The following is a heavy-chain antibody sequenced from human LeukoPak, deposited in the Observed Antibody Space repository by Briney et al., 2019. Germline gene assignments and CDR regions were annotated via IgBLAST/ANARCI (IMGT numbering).Heavy chain of an antibody. D-gene: IGHD3-3*01. CDR3: AAGGGWDPSFGVVTHIDA. CDR2: IDNDGHGI. V-gene: IGHV3-74*01. J-gene: IGHJ6*03. CDR1: GFTFSGYW. Sequence: PGGSLRLSCVTSGFTFSGYWMHWVRQGPEKGLELVSRIDNDGHGIIYADSVKGRFTTPRDNVKNTLYLQMNSLRVEDTAVYYCAAGGGWDPSFGVVTHIDAWGKGTTVVVS.